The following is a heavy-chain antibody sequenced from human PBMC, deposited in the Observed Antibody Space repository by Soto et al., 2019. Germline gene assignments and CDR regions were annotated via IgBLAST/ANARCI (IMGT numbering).Heavy chain of an antibody. D-gene: IGHD3-22*01. Sequence: GESLKISCAASGFTFSSYSMNWVRQAPGKGLEWVSYISSSSSTIYYADSVKGRFTISRDDSKNTAYLQMNSLKTEDTAVYYCTSPGGSIPNYYDSSTDNFDYWGQGTLVTVSS. CDR1: GFTFSSYS. J-gene: IGHJ4*02. CDR2: ISSSSSTI. CDR3: TSPGGSIPNYYDSSTDNFDY. V-gene: IGHV3-48*01.